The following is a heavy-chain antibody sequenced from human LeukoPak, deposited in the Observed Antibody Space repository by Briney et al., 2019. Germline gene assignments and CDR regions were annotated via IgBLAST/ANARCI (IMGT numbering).Heavy chain of an antibody. J-gene: IGHJ4*02. D-gene: IGHD4-17*01. Sequence: GGSLRLSCAASGFTFSSYGMHWVRQAPGKGLEWVAVISYDGSNKYYADSVKGRFTISRDNSKNTLYLQMNSLRAEDTAVYYCAKGHDYGDLLGYWGQGTLVTVSP. V-gene: IGHV3-30*18. CDR1: GFTFSSYG. CDR2: ISYDGSNK. CDR3: AKGHDYGDLLGY.